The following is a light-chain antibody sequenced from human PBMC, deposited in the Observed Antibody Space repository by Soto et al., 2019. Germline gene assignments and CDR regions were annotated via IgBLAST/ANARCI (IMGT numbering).Light chain of an antibody. Sequence: DIVMTQSPDSLAVSLGERATINCKSSQSVLYSSNNKNYLACYQQKPGQPPKLLIYWAYTRESGVLDRLSGCGAETDYTITISNRQAENVAVYYCQQYYRPWTFGEETKMEIK. V-gene: IGKV4-1*01. J-gene: IGKJ1*01. CDR2: WAY. CDR3: QQYYRPWT. CDR1: QSVLYSSNNKNY.